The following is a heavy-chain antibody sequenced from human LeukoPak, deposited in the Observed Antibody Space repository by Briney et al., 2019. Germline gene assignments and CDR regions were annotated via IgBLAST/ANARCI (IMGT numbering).Heavy chain of an antibody. D-gene: IGHD6-13*01. V-gene: IGHV4-61*02. CDR3: ARIAAAGTGFDY. CDR1: GGSISSGSYY. CDR2: IYTSGST. J-gene: IGHJ4*02. Sequence: SETLSLTCTVSGGSISSGSYYWSWIRQPPGKGLEWIGRIYTSGSTNYNPSLKSRVTISVDTSKNQFSLKMTSVTAADTAVYYCARIAAAGTGFDYWGQGTLVTVSS.